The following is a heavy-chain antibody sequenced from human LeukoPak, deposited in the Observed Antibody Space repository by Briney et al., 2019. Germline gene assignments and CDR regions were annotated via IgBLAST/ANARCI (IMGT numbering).Heavy chain of an antibody. D-gene: IGHD2-2*01. CDR2: ISSRGSPI. V-gene: IGHV3-48*03. CDR1: GFTFSNYE. CDR3: ARDRSCSSTSCSHPGDFDY. Sequence: GGSLRLSCAASGFTFSNYEMTWVRQAPGKGLEWVSYISSRGSPIYYADSVKGRFTISRDNAKNSLYPQMNSLRAEDTAVYYCARDRSCSSTSCSHPGDFDYWGQGTLVTVSS. J-gene: IGHJ4*02.